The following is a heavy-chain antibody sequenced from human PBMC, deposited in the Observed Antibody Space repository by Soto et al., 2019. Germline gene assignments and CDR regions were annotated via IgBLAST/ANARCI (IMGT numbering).Heavy chain of an antibody. CDR2: ISNSSSTI. Sequence: EVRLVESGGGLVQPGGSLRLSCAASGFTFSRYNMNWVRQAPGKGLEWLSYISNSSSTIYYADSLKGRFTISRDNAKNSRYLQMNNLRDEDTAVYFCARVRLRLVHDYIDYWGRGTLVTVSS. CDR3: ARVRLRLVHDYIDY. V-gene: IGHV3-48*02. D-gene: IGHD6-19*01. CDR1: GFTFSRYN. J-gene: IGHJ4*02.